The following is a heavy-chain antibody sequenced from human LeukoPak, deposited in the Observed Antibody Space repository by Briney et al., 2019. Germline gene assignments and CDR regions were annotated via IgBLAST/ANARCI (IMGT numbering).Heavy chain of an antibody. J-gene: IGHJ6*02. Sequence: SETLSLTCTVSGGSISSGGYYWSWIRQHPGKGLEWIGYIYYSGSTNYSPSLKSRVTISVDTSKNQFSLKLSSVTAADTAVYYCARFSIYYGMDVWGQGTTVTVSS. CDR1: GGSISSGGYY. CDR3: ARFSIYYGMDV. V-gene: IGHV4-61*08. D-gene: IGHD2/OR15-2a*01. CDR2: IYYSGST.